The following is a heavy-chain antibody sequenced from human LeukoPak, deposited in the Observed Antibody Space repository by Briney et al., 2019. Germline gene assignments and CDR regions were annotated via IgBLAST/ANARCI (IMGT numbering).Heavy chain of an antibody. Sequence: GGSLRLSCVASGFPFSPDWMSWVRQTPGKGLEWVAMIKKSGSETHYVDSVKGRSTISRDSARNSLYLQMTSLKADDTAVYYCASLDTAAIRTGGYWGQGTLVTVSS. J-gene: IGHJ4*02. V-gene: IGHV3-7*01. CDR2: IKKSGSET. D-gene: IGHD5-18*01. CDR1: GFPFSPDW. CDR3: ASLDTAAIRTGGY.